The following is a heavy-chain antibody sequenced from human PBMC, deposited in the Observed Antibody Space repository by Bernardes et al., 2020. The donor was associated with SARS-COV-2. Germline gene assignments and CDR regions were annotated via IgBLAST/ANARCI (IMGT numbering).Heavy chain of an antibody. CDR2: ISYDGSNK. Sequence: SLRLSCAASGFIFNTYAMHWVRQAPGKGLEWVAVISYDGSNKNYADSVKGRFTISKDNSKNTLFLQMNSLRHEDTAVYYCARDLQQLVMQYPSYYYHGMDVWGQGTTVTVSS. CDR3: ARDLQQLVMQYPSYYYHGMDV. CDR1: GFIFNTYA. J-gene: IGHJ6*02. V-gene: IGHV3-30-3*01. D-gene: IGHD6-13*01.